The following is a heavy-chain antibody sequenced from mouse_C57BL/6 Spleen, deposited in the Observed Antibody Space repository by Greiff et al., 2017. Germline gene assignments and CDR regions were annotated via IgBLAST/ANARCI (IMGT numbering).Heavy chain of an antibody. CDR3: TVYYGYDDRFAY. CDR1: GFTFSNYW. Sequence: EVKVEESGGGLVQPGGSMKLSCVASGFTFSNYWMNWVRQSPEKGLEWVAQIRLKSDNYATHYAESVKGRFTISRDDSKSSVYLQMNNLRAEDTGIYYCTVYYGYDDRFAYWGQGTLVTVSA. CDR2: IRLKSDNYAT. D-gene: IGHD2-2*01. J-gene: IGHJ3*01. V-gene: IGHV6-3*01.